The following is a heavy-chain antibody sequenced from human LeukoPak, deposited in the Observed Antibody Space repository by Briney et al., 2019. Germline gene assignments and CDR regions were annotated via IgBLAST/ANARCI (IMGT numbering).Heavy chain of an antibody. D-gene: IGHD6-13*01. V-gene: IGHV4-34*01. Sequence: PSETLSLTCAVYGGSFSGYYWSWIRQPPGKGLEWIGEINHSGSTNYNPSLKSRVTISVDTSKNQFSLKLSSVTAADTAVYYCARSAAQRGGYYMDVWGKGTTVTVSS. CDR2: INHSGST. J-gene: IGHJ6*03. CDR3: ARSAAQRGGYYMDV. CDR1: GGSFSGYY.